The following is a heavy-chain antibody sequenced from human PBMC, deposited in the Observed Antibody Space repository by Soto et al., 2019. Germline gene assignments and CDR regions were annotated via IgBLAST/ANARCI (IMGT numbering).Heavy chain of an antibody. CDR2: INHSGST. V-gene: IGHV4-34*01. J-gene: IGHJ4*02. D-gene: IGHD3-22*01. CDR3: ARDYDSSGYYLL. CDR1: GGSFSGYY. Sequence: SETLSLTCAVYGGSFSGYYWSWIRQPPGKGLEWIGEINHSGSTNYNPSLKSRVTISVDTSKNQFSLKLSSVTAADTAVYYCARDYDSSGYYLLWGQGTLVTVSS.